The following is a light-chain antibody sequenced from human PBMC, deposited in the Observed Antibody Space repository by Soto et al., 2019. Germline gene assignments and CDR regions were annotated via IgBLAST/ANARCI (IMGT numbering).Light chain of an antibody. CDR2: AAS. Sequence: EVVLTQSPGTLSLSPGERATLSCRASQSVSSSQLTWFQQKPGQAPRLLIYAASNRAAGIPDRFSGSGSGTDFTLTISGLEPEDFAVYYCQQRSNWLISFGPGTKVDIK. CDR3: QQRSNWLIS. V-gene: IGKV3D-20*02. CDR1: QSVSSSQ. J-gene: IGKJ3*01.